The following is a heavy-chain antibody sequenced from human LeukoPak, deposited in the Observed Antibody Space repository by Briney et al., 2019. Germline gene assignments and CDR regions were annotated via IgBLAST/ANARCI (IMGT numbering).Heavy chain of an antibody. Sequence: PSETLSLTCTVSGGSISSGGYSWSWIRQPPGKGLEWIGYIYHSGSTYYNPSLKSRVTISVDRSKNQFSLKLSSVTAADTAVYYCARGEGYSGNWYPYFDYWGQGALVTVSS. CDR3: ARGEGYSGNWYPYFDY. V-gene: IGHV4-30-2*01. CDR1: GGSISSGGYS. CDR2: IYHSGST. D-gene: IGHD1-26*01. J-gene: IGHJ4*02.